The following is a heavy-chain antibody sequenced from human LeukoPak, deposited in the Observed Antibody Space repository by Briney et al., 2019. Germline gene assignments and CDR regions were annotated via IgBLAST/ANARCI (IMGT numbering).Heavy chain of an antibody. Sequence: GGSLRLSCEGSGFTFSNYWMGWVRQAPGKGLQWVSNIKTDGSEKYYVDSVKGRFTISRDNAKNSLYLQMNSLRAEDTAVYYCATYSSLNRREFQYWGQGTLLTVSS. D-gene: IGHD3-22*01. J-gene: IGHJ1*01. CDR1: GFTFSNYW. CDR3: ATYSSLNRREFQY. CDR2: IKTDGSEK. V-gene: IGHV3-7*01.